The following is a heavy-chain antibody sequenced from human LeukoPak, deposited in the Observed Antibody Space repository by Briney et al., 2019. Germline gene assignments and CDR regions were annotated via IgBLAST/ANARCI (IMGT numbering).Heavy chain of an antibody. V-gene: IGHV1-18*01. D-gene: IGHD3-10*01. Sequence: SSVTVSCKASGYTFTSYGISWVRQAPGQGREGMGWISAYYCNTNYVQKLQGRVTMTTDTSTSTAYMELRSLRSDVTAVYYCARGGGITMVRGVIIIRYYFDYWGQGTLVTVSS. CDR2: ISAYYCNT. CDR3: ARGGGITMVRGVIIIRYYFDY. CDR1: GYTFTSYG. J-gene: IGHJ4*02.